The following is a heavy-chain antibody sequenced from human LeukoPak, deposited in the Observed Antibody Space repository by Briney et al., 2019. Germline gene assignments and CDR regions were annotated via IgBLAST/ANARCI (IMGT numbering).Heavy chain of an antibody. D-gene: IGHD5-18*01. Sequence: PGGSLRLSCAASGFTFDDYAMHSVRHAPGKGLEWVSGISWNSGSIGYADSVKGRFTISRDNAKNSVYLQMNSLRAEDTALYYCAKGGIQLWFNWFDPWGQGTLVTVSS. V-gene: IGHV3-9*01. CDR2: ISWNSGSI. J-gene: IGHJ5*02. CDR3: AKGGIQLWFNWFDP. CDR1: GFTFDDYA.